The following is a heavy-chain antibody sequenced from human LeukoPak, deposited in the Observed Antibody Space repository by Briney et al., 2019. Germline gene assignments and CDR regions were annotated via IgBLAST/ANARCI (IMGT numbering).Heavy chain of an antibody. Sequence: PSETLSLTCDVSGSSVNIDQYWGWMRHSPGAGLEWIGSVHQTGSPYYNPSLGSRVSLSIDSTKNSFSLRLTSVTAADPAVYYCAMLRLGELSLLANAYDIWGQGTMVIVSS. CDR1: GSSVNIDQY. J-gene: IGHJ3*02. CDR2: VHQTGSP. CDR3: AMLRLGELSLLANAYDI. D-gene: IGHD3-16*02. V-gene: IGHV4-38-2*01.